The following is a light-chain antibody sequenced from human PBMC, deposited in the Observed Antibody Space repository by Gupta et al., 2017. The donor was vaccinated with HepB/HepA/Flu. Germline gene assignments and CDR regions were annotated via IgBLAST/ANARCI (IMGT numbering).Light chain of an antibody. Sequence: AIQMTQSPSSLSASVGERVTITCRASLDIRNNLGWYQQKPGKAPKLLIYAASTLQSGVPSRFSGGGSGTDFTLTSSSLQPDDFAAYYCLQDYTYPRTFGQGTEVDIK. CDR2: AAS. CDR1: LDIRNN. J-gene: IGKJ1*01. V-gene: IGKV1-6*01. CDR3: LQDYTYPRT.